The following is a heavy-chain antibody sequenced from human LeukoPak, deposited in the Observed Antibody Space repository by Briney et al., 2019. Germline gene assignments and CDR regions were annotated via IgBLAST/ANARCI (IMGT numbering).Heavy chain of an antibody. CDR2: ITASGGST. D-gene: IGHD2-2*02. J-gene: IGHJ4*02. V-gene: IGHV3-23*01. Sequence: GGSLRLSCAASGFTFSSYAMSWVRQAPGKGLDWVSGITASGGSTYYADSVKGRFTISRDNSKNTLYLQMNSLRAEDTAVYYCAKDEWYQLLYPFDYWGQGTLVTVSS. CDR1: GFTFSSYA. CDR3: AKDEWYQLLYPFDY.